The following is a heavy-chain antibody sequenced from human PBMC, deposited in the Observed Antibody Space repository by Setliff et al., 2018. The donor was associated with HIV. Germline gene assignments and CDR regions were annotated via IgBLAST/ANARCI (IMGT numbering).Heavy chain of an antibody. CDR1: GFTFSAYS. D-gene: IGHD2-15*01. CDR2: ISSSGVM. V-gene: IGHV3-48*04. CDR3: ARDLRSSHGSPNYFDY. J-gene: IGHJ4*02. Sequence: GGSLRLSCAASGFTFSAYSMNWVRQAPGKGLEWISYISSSGVMYYADSVRGRFTISRDNAKNSPYLEMNSLRAEETAVYYCARDLRSSHGSPNYFDYWGRGALVTVSS.